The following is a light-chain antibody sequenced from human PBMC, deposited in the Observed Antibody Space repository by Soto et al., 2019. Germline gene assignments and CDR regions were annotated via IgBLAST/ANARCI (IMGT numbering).Light chain of an antibody. J-gene: IGLJ3*02. CDR3: QTWGTGIQV. Sequence: QPVLTQSPSASASLGASVKLTCTLSSGHSSYAIAWHQQQPEKGPRYLMKLNSDGSHNKGDGIPDRFSGSSSGAERYLTISSFQSEDEADYYCQTWGTGIQVFGGGTKLTVL. CDR2: LNSDGSH. CDR1: SGHSSYA. V-gene: IGLV4-69*02.